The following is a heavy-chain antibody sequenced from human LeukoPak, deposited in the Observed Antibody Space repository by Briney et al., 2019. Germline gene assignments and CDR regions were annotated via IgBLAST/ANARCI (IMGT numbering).Heavy chain of an antibody. D-gene: IGHD3-10*01. CDR2: MNHGGST. Sequence: SETLSLTCAVYGGSFSGYYWNWIRQPPGKGLEWIGEMNHGGSTNYNPSLKSRVTISVDTSKNQFSLKLRSVTAADTAVYYCARRFGRKFGERFYYYHYMDVWGKGTTVTISS. V-gene: IGHV4-34*01. CDR3: ARRFGRKFGERFYYYHYMDV. CDR1: GGSFSGYY. J-gene: IGHJ6*03.